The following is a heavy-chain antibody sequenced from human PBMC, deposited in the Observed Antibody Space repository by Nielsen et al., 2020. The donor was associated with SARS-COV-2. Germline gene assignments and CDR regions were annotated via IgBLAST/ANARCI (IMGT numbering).Heavy chain of an antibody. CDR3: ATGPGQLVLGWFDP. Sequence: GGSLRLSCAASGFTFSSYGMHWVRQAPGKGLEWVAVISYDGSNKYYADSVKGRFTISRDNSKNTLYLQMNSLRSEDTAVYYCATGPGQLVLGWFDPWGQGTLVTVSS. D-gene: IGHD6-13*01. V-gene: IGHV3-30*03. CDR2: ISYDGSNK. J-gene: IGHJ5*02. CDR1: GFTFSSYG.